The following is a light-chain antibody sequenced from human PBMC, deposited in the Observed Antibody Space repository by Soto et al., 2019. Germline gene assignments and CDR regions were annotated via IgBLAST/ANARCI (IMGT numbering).Light chain of an antibody. V-gene: IGLV2-11*01. CDR1: SSDVGGYNY. Sequence: QSVLTQPRSVSGSPGQSVTISCTGTSSDVGGYNYVSWYQQHPDKAPKLMIYDVTKRPSGVPDRFSASKSGNTASLTISGLQADDEADYYCCSYAGSYSYVFGTGTKVTVL. J-gene: IGLJ1*01. CDR3: CSYAGSYSYV. CDR2: DVT.